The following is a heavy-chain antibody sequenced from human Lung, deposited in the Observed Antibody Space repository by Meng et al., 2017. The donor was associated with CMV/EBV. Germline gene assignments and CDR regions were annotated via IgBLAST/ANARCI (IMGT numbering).Heavy chain of an antibody. CDR3: ASWGYSSSWYYFDY. CDR1: GGSISSYY. Sequence: SETLSLXCTVSGGSISSYYWSWIRQPPGKGLEWIGYIYYSGSTNYNPSLKSRVTISVDTSKNQFSLKLSSVTAADTAVYYCASWGYSSSWYYFDYWGQGPLVTVSS. J-gene: IGHJ4*02. CDR2: IYYSGST. V-gene: IGHV4-59*01. D-gene: IGHD6-13*01.